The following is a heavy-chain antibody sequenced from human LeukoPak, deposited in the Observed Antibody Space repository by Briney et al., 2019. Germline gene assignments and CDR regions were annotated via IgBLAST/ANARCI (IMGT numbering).Heavy chain of an antibody. CDR1: GFTFRIYA. V-gene: IGHV3-23*01. CDR2: ALSGGTTT. D-gene: IGHD3-3*01. J-gene: IGHJ3*02. CDR3: AKNYHGGSGPFSWAFHM. Sequence: GGSLRLSCAASGFTFRIYAMPWVRQAPGKGPEGVSGALSGGTTTYYADSVKGRFPIPRENYKGLLFLQVNSLRAEDTAVYYCAKNYHGGSGPFSWAFHMWGQGTTVTVSS.